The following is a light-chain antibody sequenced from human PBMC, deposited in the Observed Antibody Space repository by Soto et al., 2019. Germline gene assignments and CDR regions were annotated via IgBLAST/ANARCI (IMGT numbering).Light chain of an antibody. V-gene: IGKV4-1*01. CDR1: QSVLYNSNNKNY. CDR2: WAS. J-gene: IGKJ2*01. Sequence: DIVMTQSPDSLAVSLGERATINCKSSQSVLYNSNNKNYLTWYQQKPGQPPKLLISWASTRESGVPDRFSGSGSGTAFTLTISSLRAEDVAVYYCQQYYSTPYTFGQGTKLE. CDR3: QQYYSTPYT.